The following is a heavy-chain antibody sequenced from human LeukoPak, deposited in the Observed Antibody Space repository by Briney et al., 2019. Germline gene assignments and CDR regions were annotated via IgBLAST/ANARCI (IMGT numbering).Heavy chain of an antibody. V-gene: IGHV1-2*06. CDR2: INPNSGGT. D-gene: IGHD6-19*01. CDR3: ARVMVAGKLDY. Sequence: GASVKVSCKASGYTFTGYYMHWVRQAPGQGLEWMGRINPNSGGTNYVQKFQGRVTMTRDTSISTAYMELSRLRSDDTAVYYCARVMVAGKLDYWGQGTLVTVSS. CDR1: GYTFTGYY. J-gene: IGHJ4*02.